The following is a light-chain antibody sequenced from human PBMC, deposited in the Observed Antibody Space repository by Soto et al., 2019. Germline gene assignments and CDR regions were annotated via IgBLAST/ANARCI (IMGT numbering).Light chain of an antibody. J-gene: IGLJ1*01. V-gene: IGLV1-40*01. CDR1: SSNIGAGYD. CDR2: GNS. CDR3: QSYDSSLSGDV. Sequence: QSVLTQPPSVSGAPGQRVTISCTGSSSNIGAGYDVHWYQQLPGTAPKLLIYGNSNRPSGVPDRFSGSKSGTSASLAITGLQDEDEADYYCQSYDSSLSGDVFGTGTKVTVL.